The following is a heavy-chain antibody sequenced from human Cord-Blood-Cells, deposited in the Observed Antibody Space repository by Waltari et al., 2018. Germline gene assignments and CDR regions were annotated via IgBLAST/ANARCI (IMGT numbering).Heavy chain of an antibody. CDR1: GFTVSSNY. CDR3: ARKYSYGYYCDY. CDR2: IYSGGST. Sequence: EVQLVESGGGLIQPAGSLRLSSSASGFTVSSNYMRCVRQAPGKGLACVSVIYSGGSTYYADSMKGRFTISRDNSKNTLYLQRNSLRAEDTAVYYCARKYSYGYYCDYWGQGTLVTVSS. V-gene: IGHV3-53*01. J-gene: IGHJ4*02. D-gene: IGHD5-18*01.